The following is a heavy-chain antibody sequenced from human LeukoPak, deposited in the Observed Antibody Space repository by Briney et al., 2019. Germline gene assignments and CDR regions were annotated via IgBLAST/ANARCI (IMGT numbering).Heavy chain of an antibody. CDR2: IYHSGST. V-gene: IGHV4-30-2*01. J-gene: IGHJ6*02. CDR1: GGSISSGGYY. D-gene: IGHD3-22*01. Sequence: PSETLSLTCTVSGGSISSGGYYWSWIRQPPGKGLEWIGYIYHSGSTYYNPSLKSRVTISVDRSKNQFSLKLSSVTAADTAVYYCARGGDSSGYNRYYGMDVWGQGTTVTVSS. CDR3: ARGGDSSGYNRYYGMDV.